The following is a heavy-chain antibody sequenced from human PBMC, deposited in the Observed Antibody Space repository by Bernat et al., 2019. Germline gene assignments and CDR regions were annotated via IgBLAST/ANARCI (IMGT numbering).Heavy chain of an antibody. Sequence: EVQLLESGGGLVQPGGSLRLSCAASGFSFSTFGMSWVRQAPGRGLEWVSDLGTTCGNTYYADSVRGRFTISRDNAKNVVFLQMDSLGGEDTAVYYCARLNSWVRFDYWGQGTLVTVSS. D-gene: IGHD3-16*01. CDR3: ARLNSWVRFDY. CDR2: LGTTCGNT. CDR1: GFSFSTFG. V-gene: IGHV3-23*01. J-gene: IGHJ4*02.